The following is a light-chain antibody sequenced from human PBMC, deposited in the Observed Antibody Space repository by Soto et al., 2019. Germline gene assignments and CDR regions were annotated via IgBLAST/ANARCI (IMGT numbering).Light chain of an antibody. CDR3: QQAYSFPIT. CDR2: AAS. V-gene: IGKV1-12*01. Sequence: DIQMTQSPSSVSASVGDRVTITCRASQGISSWLAWYQQKPGKAPKFLIYAASTLQSGVPSRFSGSASGTEFTLPISYLQPEDFATYYFQQAYSFPITFGQGTRLEIK. J-gene: IGKJ5*01. CDR1: QGISSW.